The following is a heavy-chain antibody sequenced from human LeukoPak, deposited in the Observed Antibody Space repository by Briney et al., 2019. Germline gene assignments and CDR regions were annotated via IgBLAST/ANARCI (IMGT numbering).Heavy chain of an antibody. V-gene: IGHV1-46*01. Sequence: ASVKVSCKASGYTFTSYYMHWVRQAPGQGLEWMGIINPSGGSTSYAQKFQGRLTMTRDMSTSTVYMELSSLRSEDTAVYYCAREGAVATEPLDYWGQGTLVTVSS. J-gene: IGHJ4*02. CDR1: GYTFTSYY. CDR2: INPSGGST. CDR3: AREGAVATEPLDY. D-gene: IGHD5-12*01.